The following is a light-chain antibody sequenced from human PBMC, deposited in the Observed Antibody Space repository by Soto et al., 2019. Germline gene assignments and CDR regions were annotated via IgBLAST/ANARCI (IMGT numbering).Light chain of an antibody. V-gene: IGKV3-15*01. CDR1: QSISSN. CDR3: QRYGA. CDR2: RTS. Sequence: DIVMTQSPATLSGSTGERATLSCRASQSISSNLSWYQQKPCQAPRLLMFRTSSRATGFPARFSGSGSGTEFNLPISSLQSEDFGVYYCQRYGAFGEGAKVDIK. J-gene: IGKJ4*01.